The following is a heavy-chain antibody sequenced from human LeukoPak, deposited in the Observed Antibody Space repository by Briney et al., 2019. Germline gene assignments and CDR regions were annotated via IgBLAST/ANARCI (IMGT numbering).Heavy chain of an antibody. CDR3: ARDNHRKLLLYYYYGMDV. V-gene: IGHV3-48*02. CDR1: GFTFSSYS. D-gene: IGHD1-14*01. CDR2: ISSSSSTI. J-gene: IGHJ6*02. Sequence: PGGSLRLSCAASGFTFSSYSMNWVRQAPGKGLEWVSYISSSSSTIYYADSVKGRFTISRDNAKNSLYLQMNSLRDEDTAVYYCARDNHRKLLLYYYYGMDVWGQGTTVTVSS.